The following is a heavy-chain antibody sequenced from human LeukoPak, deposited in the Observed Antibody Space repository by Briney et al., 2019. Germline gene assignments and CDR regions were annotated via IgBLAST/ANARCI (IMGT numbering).Heavy chain of an antibody. CDR1: GYTFTSYD. D-gene: IGHD6-13*01. Sequence: GASVKVSCKASGYTFTSYDINWVRQATGQGLEWMGWMNPNSGNTGYAQKFQGRVTMTRNTSISTAYMELNSLRAEDTAVYYCAKVSHRSSWYELDYWGQGTLVTVSS. J-gene: IGHJ4*02. CDR3: AKVSHRSSWYELDY. V-gene: IGHV1-8*01. CDR2: MNPNSGNT.